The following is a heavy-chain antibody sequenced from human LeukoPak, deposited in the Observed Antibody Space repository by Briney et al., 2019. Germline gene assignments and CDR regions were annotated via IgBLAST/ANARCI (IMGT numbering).Heavy chain of an antibody. CDR1: GFTFSDFG. Sequence: GGSLRLSCAASGFTFSDFGMNWVRQAPGKGLEWVSSVSAHSRYIYYADSVKGRFTISRGNAQSSLYLQMNSLRAEDSAVYYCARQYYDFWSGFYTADYYFDYWGRGTLVTVSS. CDR3: ARQYYDFWSGFYTADYYFDY. D-gene: IGHD3-3*01. CDR2: VSAHSRYI. J-gene: IGHJ4*02. V-gene: IGHV3-21*01.